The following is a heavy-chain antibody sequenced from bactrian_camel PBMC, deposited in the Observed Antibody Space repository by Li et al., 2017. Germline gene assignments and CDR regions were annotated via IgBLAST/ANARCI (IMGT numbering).Heavy chain of an antibody. CDR2: FYSDGTSY. V-gene: IGHV3S31*01. CDR3: ARALSWSGYDY. CDR1: GYTDSLAS. J-gene: IGHJ4*01. Sequence: DVQLVESGGGLVQPGGSLRLSCAASGYTDSLASMGWFRQAPGKEREGVATFYSDGTSYVCADSVKGRFTTSRDNAENTLYLQLNSLKTEDTAMYYCARALSWSGYDYWGQGTQVTVS. D-gene: IGHD6*01.